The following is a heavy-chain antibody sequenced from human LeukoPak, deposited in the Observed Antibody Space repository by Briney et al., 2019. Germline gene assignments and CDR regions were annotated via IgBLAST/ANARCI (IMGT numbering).Heavy chain of an antibody. CDR3: ARAPGNDFWSGYYLEDYYFDY. V-gene: IGHV4-31*03. CDR1: GGSISSGGYY. Sequence: SQTLSLTCTVSGGSISSGGYYWSWIRQHPAKGLEWIGYIYYSGSTYYNPSLKSRVTISVDTSKNQFSLKLSSVTAADTAVYYCARAPGNDFWSGYYLEDYYFDYWGQGTLVTVS. J-gene: IGHJ4*02. CDR2: IYYSGST. D-gene: IGHD3-3*01.